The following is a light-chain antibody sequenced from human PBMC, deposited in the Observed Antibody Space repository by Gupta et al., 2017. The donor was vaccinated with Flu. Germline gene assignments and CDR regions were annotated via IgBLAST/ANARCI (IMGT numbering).Light chain of an antibody. CDR1: HSVSTY. CDR3: QQRTNWPPT. Sequence: PATLSLSPGERATISCRASHSVSTYVLWYQHKPGQAPRLLISDASDRAPGIPARFSGSGSGTEFTLTISSLEPEDFAIYYCQQRTNWPPTFGGGTKVESK. CDR2: DAS. J-gene: IGKJ4*01. V-gene: IGKV3-11*01.